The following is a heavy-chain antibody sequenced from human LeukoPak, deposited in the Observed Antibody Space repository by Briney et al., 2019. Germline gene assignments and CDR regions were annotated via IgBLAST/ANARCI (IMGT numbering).Heavy chain of an antibody. CDR1: GYSFIRYH. CDR2: LKLYDGSI. Sequence: EASVKVSCKASGYSFIRYHIHWVRQAPGQGLEWMGVLKLYDGSISHAQKFQGRVTMTSDTSTSTVYMELSSLRSEDTAVYFCARDGGSFSYNIDVWGQGTTVTVSS. CDR3: ARDGGSFSYNIDV. D-gene: IGHD1-26*01. V-gene: IGHV1-46*01. J-gene: IGHJ6*02.